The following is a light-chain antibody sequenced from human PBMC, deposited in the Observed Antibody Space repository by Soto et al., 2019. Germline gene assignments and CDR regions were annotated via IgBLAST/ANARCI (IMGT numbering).Light chain of an antibody. J-gene: IGKJ1*01. CDR2: DAS. CDR1: QSVSSY. V-gene: IGKV3-11*01. CDR3: QQRSNWPLT. Sequence: EIVFTQSPATLSLSTGERATLSCRASQSVSSYLAWYQQKPGQAPRLLIYDASNRATGIPARFSGSGSGTDFTLTISSLEPEDFAVYYCQQRSNWPLTFGQRTKVDI.